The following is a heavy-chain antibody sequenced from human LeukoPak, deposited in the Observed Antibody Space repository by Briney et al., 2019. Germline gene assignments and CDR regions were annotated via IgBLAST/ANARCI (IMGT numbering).Heavy chain of an antibody. V-gene: IGHV4-31*03. CDR3: ARQWFGESGGFDY. Sequence: SETLSLTCTVSGGSISSGGYYWSWIRQHPGTGLEWIGYIYYSGSTYYNPSLKSRVTISVDTSKNQFSLKLSSVTAADTAVYYCARQWFGESGGFDYWGQGTLVTVSS. J-gene: IGHJ4*02. CDR2: IYYSGST. CDR1: GGSISSGGYY. D-gene: IGHD3-10*01.